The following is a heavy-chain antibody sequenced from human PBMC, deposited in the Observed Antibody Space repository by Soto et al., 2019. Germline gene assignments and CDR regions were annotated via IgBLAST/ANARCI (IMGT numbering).Heavy chain of an antibody. CDR2: IIPILGIA. Sequence: QVQLVQSGAEVKKPGSSVKVSCKGSGGTFSSYTISWVRQAPGQGLEWMGRIIPILGIANYAQKFQGRVTITADKSTSTAYMELSSLRSEDTSVYYCARDGADYGHYGDYFDYWGQRTLVTVSS. CDR1: GGTFSSYT. CDR3: ARDGADYGHYGDYFDY. J-gene: IGHJ4*02. D-gene: IGHD4-17*01. V-gene: IGHV1-69*08.